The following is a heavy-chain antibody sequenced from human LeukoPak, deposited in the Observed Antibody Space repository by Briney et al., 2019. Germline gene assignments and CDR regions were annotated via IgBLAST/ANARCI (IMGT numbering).Heavy chain of an antibody. CDR3: ARDRDYYDSSGYAFDI. J-gene: IGHJ3*02. CDR2: IYGDGNTA. D-gene: IGHD3-22*01. V-gene: IGHV3-74*03. Sequence: GGSLRLSCAASGFTFSRYWMHWVRQAPGKGLVWVSHIYGDGNTATYADSVKGRFTISRDNSKNTLYLQMNSLRAEDTAVYYCARDRDYYDSSGYAFDIWGQGTMVTVSS. CDR1: GFTFSRYW.